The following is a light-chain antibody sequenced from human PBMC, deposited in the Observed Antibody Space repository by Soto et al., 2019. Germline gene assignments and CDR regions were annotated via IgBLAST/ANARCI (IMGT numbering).Light chain of an antibody. CDR2: AAS. V-gene: IGKV3-20*01. J-gene: IGKJ5*01. CDR1: QSVSNSY. CDR3: QQYGSSPIT. Sequence: EIVLTQSPGTLSLSPGERATLSCRASQSVSNSYLAWYQQKPGQAPRLLIYAASSRATGIPDRFSGSGSGKEFTFTISRMEPEDFAVYYCQQYGSSPITFGQGTRLEIK.